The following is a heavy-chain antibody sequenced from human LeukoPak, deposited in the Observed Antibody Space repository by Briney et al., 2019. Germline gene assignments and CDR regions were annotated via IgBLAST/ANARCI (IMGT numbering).Heavy chain of an antibody. J-gene: IGHJ4*02. Sequence: GGSLRLSCAASGFTVSSNYMSWVRQAPGKGLEWVSVLYSGGSTYYADSVKGRSTISRENSKNTLYLQRNSRRAEDTAVYYCTRGSWSGEGLVYWGQGTLVTVSS. CDR3: TRGSWSGEGLVY. D-gene: IGHD3-10*01. CDR2: LYSGGST. CDR1: GFTVSSNY. V-gene: IGHV3-66*01.